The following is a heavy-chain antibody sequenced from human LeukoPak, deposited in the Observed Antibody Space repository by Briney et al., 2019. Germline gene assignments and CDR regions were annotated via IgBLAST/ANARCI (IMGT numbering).Heavy chain of an antibody. CDR1: GFTFSTYA. CDR3: ARNDFGSGWLGDY. Sequence: GGSLRLSCAASGFTFSTYAMSWVRQAPGKGLEWVSTIGGSGGGTYYAESVKGRFIISRDTSKNTLFLQMNSLRAEDTALYYCARNDFGSGWLGDYWGQEPRSPSSQ. J-gene: IGHJ4*01. CDR2: IGGSGGGT. D-gene: IGHD6-19*01. V-gene: IGHV3-23*01.